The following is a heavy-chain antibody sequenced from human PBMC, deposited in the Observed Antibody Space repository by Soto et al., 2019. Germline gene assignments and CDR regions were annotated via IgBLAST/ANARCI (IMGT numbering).Heavy chain of an antibody. J-gene: IGHJ4*02. V-gene: IGHV1-18*01. CDR2: ISAYNGNT. CDR1: GYTFTSYG. Sequence: QVQLVQSGAEVKKPGASVKVSCKASGYTFTSYGISWVRQAPGQGLEWMGWISAYNGNTNYAQKLQGRVTMTTDTSTSTAYMELRSLRSNDTAVYFCARDGYYDSSGYRSDFDYWGQGTLVTVSS. CDR3: ARDGYYDSSGYRSDFDY. D-gene: IGHD3-22*01.